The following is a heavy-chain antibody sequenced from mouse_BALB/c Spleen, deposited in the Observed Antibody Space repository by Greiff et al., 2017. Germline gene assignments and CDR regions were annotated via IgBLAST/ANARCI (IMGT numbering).Heavy chain of an antibody. CDR1: GYSITSGYY. Sequence: VQLKESGPGLVKPSQSLSLTCSVTGYSITSGYYWNWIRQFPGNKLEWMGYISYDGSNNYNPSLKNRISITRDTSKNQFFLKLNSVTTEDTATYYCARDHYYDHYYAMDCSGRGTSVTVSS. D-gene: IGHD1-2*01. CDR2: ISYDGSN. J-gene: IGHJ4*01. V-gene: IGHV3-6*02. CDR3: ARDHYYDHYYAMDC.